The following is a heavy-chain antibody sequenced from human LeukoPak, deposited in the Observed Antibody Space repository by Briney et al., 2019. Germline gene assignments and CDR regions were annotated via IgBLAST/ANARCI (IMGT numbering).Heavy chain of an antibody. V-gene: IGHV3-30-3*01. CDR3: AGDAPTYYDFWSGYYTVDYYYGMDV. D-gene: IGHD3-3*01. CDR1: GFTFSSYA. Sequence: GGSLRLSCAASGFTFSSYAMHWVRQAPGKGLEWVAVISYDGSNKYYADSVKGRFTISRDNSKNTLYLQMNSLRAEDTAVYYCAGDAPTYYDFWSGYYTVDYYYGMDVWGQGTTVTVSS. J-gene: IGHJ6*02. CDR2: ISYDGSNK.